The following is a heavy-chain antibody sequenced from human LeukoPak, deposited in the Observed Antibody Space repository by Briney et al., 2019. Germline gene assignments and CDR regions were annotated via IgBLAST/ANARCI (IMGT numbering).Heavy chain of an antibody. CDR2: IIPIYDTA. CDR3: ARARSFDFEYCVLDFSAEEVCDAFDI. J-gene: IGHJ3*02. D-gene: IGHD2/OR15-2a*01. Sequence: SVKVSCKSSGGTFSSYAISWVRQAPGQGLEWVGGIIPIYDTANNVQKFQGRVTITADESTSTAYMELSSLRSEDTAVYYCARARSFDFEYCVLDFSAEEVCDAFDIWGQGTMVTVSS. CDR1: GGTFSSYA. V-gene: IGHV1-69*13.